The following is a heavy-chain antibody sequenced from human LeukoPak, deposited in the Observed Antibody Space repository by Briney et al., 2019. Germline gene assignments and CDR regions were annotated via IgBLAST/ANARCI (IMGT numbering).Heavy chain of an antibody. CDR1: GFTFSIYW. Sequence: LGGSLRLSCAASGFTFSIYWIHWVRQTPGKGLVWVSRVNGDGSSTIYADSVRGRFTMSRDNAKNAVSLQMNSLRAEDTALYFCTRSIGHCSGGACFEDGFDLWGQGTVVTVSS. D-gene: IGHD2-15*01. J-gene: IGHJ3*01. V-gene: IGHV3-74*01. CDR3: TRSIGHCSGGACFEDGFDL. CDR2: VNGDGSST.